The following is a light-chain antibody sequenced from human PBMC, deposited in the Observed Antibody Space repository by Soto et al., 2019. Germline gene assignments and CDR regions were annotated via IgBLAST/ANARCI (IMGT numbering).Light chain of an antibody. CDR1: QSINNW. Sequence: DIQMTQSPSTLSASIGDRVTITCRASQSINNWLAWYQQKPGKAHKVLIYKSYSLESGVPSRFSGSECGTEFTLAINSLQPDDFATYYCQQYDTYPFTFGPGTKVDIK. V-gene: IGKV1-5*03. CDR2: KSY. J-gene: IGKJ3*01. CDR3: QQYDTYPFT.